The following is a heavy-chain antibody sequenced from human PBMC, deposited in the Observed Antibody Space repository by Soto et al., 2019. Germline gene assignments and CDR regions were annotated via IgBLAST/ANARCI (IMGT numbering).Heavy chain of an antibody. D-gene: IGHD6-19*01. V-gene: IGHV1-46*01. CDR1: GYTFTDYY. J-gene: IGHJ5*02. Sequence: ASVXVSCKASGYTFTDYYMHWVRQAPGQGLEWMGIISPSGGSTYAQKFQGRVTVTRDTSTSTVYMELSSLRSEDTAVYYCARDGSSDWLPCFDPWGQGTLVTVSS. CDR3: ARDGSSDWLPCFDP. CDR2: ISPSGGST.